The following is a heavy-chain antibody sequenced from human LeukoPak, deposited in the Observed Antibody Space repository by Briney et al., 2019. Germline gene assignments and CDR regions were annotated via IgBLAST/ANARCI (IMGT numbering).Heavy chain of an antibody. D-gene: IGHD2-2*01. J-gene: IGHJ4*02. CDR2: IYYSGGNT. V-gene: IGHV3-23*01. Sequence: GGSLRLSCAASGFMFSNFAMSWVRQAPGKGLEWVSTIYYSGGNTYSADSVKGRFTISRDNARNTLYLQMNSLRAEDTAVYYCAKDQGQAVVPRRFDNWGQGTLVTVSS. CDR3: AKDQGQAVVPRRFDN. CDR1: GFMFSNFA.